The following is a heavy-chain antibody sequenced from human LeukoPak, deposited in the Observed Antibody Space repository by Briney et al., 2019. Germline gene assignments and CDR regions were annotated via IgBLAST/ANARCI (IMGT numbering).Heavy chain of an antibody. CDR2: ISFDASNK. D-gene: IGHD3-22*01. CDR1: GFTFSSYG. CDR3: AKDPTHYRVWDYYETIGLSY. Sequence: GGSLRLSCAASGFTFSSYGMHWVRQAPGKGLEWVAVISFDASNKYYADSVKGRFTISRDNSKNTLNLQMNSLRAEDTAVYYCAKDPTHYRVWDYYETIGLSYWGQGTLVTASS. J-gene: IGHJ4*02. V-gene: IGHV3-30*18.